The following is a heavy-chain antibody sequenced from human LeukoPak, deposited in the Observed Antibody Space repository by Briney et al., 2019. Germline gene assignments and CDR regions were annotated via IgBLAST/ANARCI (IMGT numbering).Heavy chain of an antibody. CDR2: INHSGST. CDR3: ARHSDYYGSGSYYTPYYYYYMDV. J-gene: IGHJ6*03. V-gene: IGHV4-34*01. CDR1: GGSFSGYY. D-gene: IGHD3-10*01. Sequence: SETLSLTCAVYGGSFSGYYWSWIRQPPGKGLEWIGEINHSGSTNYNPSLKSRVTISVDTSKNQFSLKLSSVTAADTAVYYCARHSDYYGSGSYYTPYYYYYMDVWGKGTTVTVSS.